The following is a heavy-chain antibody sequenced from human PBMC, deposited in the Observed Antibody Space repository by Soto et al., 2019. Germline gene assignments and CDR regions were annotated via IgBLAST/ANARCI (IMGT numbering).Heavy chain of an antibody. CDR1: GYTFTSYG. D-gene: IGHD2-15*01. Sequence: ASVKVSCKASGYTFTSYGISWVRQAPGQGLEWTGWISAYNGNTNYAQKLQGRVTMTTDTSTSTAYMELRSLRSDDTAVYYCARVARFGRWLLARADYFDYWGQGTLVTVSS. CDR2: ISAYNGNT. CDR3: ARVARFGRWLLARADYFDY. J-gene: IGHJ4*02. V-gene: IGHV1-18*01.